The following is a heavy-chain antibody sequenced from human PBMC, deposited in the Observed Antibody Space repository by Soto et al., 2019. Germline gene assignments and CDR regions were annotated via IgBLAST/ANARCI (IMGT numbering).Heavy chain of an antibody. CDR1: GGSISSYY. J-gene: IGHJ4*02. V-gene: IGHV4-4*07. CDR3: AREYYSGSGTYYAPFDF. Sequence: SETLSLTCTVSGGSISSYYWNWIRQPAGRGLEWIGRFYSSGSPNYNPSLKSRVTLSVDTSKNQFSLTLSSVTAADTAVYYCAREYYSGSGTYYAPFDFWGQGTLVTVSS. CDR2: FYSSGSP. D-gene: IGHD3-10*01.